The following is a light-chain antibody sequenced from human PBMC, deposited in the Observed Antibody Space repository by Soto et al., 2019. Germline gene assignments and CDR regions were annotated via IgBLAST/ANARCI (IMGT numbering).Light chain of an antibody. CDR2: GAS. CDR1: QSVSNN. V-gene: IGKV3-15*01. CDR3: QQYNNWPWT. J-gene: IGKJ1*01. Sequence: EIVMTQSPAILSVSPGERATLSCRASQSVSNNLGWYQQKPGQAPRLLVYGASTRATGIPDRFSGTGSGTEFTLTISSLQSEDFAVYSCQQYNNWPWTFGQGTKVEVK.